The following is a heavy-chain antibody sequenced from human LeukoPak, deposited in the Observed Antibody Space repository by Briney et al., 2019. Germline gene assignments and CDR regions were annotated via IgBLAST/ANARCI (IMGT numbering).Heavy chain of an antibody. Sequence: GGSLRLSCAASGFNFANHAMSWVRQTAGKGLEWVSAISGGGDITYYADSVKGRFTISRDNSKDTLFLQMHSLRPGDTAVYYCAKHRFESGGYHSTDWGQGTLVTVSS. CDR3: AKHRFESGGYHSTD. J-gene: IGHJ4*02. CDR2: ISGGGDIT. V-gene: IGHV3-23*01. CDR1: GFNFANHA. D-gene: IGHD3-22*01.